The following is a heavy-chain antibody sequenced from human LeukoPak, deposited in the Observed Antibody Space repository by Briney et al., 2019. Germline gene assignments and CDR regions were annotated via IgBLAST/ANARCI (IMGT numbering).Heavy chain of an antibody. J-gene: IGHJ6*02. D-gene: IGHD3-10*01. CDR1: GGSISSGGYS. CDR2: IYHSGST. V-gene: IGHV4-30-2*01. Sequence: SETLSLTCAVSGGSISSGGYSWSWIRQPPGKGLEWIGYIYHSGSTYYNPSLKSRVTISVDTSKNQFSLKLSSVTAADTAVYYCARAGFGLYGMDVWGQGTTVTVSS. CDR3: ARAGFGLYGMDV.